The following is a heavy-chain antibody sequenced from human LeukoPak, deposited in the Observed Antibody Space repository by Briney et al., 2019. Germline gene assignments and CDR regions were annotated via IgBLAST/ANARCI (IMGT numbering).Heavy chain of an antibody. Sequence: SVKVSCKASGGTFSSYAISWVRQAPGQGLEWMGGIIPILGTANYARKFQGRVTITADESTSTAYMELSSLRSEDTAVYYCARAGDYYDKGVLGYWGQGTLVTVSS. V-gene: IGHV1-69*13. CDR3: ARAGDYYDKGVLGY. J-gene: IGHJ4*02. CDR1: GGTFSSYA. CDR2: IIPILGTA. D-gene: IGHD3-22*01.